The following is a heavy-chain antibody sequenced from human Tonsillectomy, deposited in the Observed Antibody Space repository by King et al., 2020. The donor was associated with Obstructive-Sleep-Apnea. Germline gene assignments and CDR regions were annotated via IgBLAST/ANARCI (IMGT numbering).Heavy chain of an antibody. CDR3: AKDKVWTGSGSYSFDY. J-gene: IGHJ4*02. D-gene: IGHD3-10*01. V-gene: IGHV3-23*04. Sequence: VQLVESGGGLVQPGGSLRLSCAASGFTFSSYAMSWVRQAPGKGLEWVSAISGSGGSTYYADSVKGRFTISRENSKNTLYLQMNSLRAEDTAVYYCAKDKVWTGSGSYSFDYWGQGTLVTVSS. CDR2: ISGSGGST. CDR1: GFTFSSYA.